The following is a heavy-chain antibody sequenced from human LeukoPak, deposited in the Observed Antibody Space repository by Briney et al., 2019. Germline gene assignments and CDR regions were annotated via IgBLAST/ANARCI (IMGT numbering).Heavy chain of an antibody. D-gene: IGHD5-18*01. CDR1: GGTFSSYA. CDR2: IIPIFGTA. CDR3: ARLGAVDTAMVGFDY. V-gene: IGHV1-69*05. J-gene: IGHJ4*02. Sequence: SVKVSCKASGGTFSSYAISWVRQAPGQGLEWMGGIIPIFGTANYAQKFQGRVTITTDESTSTAYMELSSLRSEDTAVYYCARLGAVDTAMVGFDYWGQGTLITVSS.